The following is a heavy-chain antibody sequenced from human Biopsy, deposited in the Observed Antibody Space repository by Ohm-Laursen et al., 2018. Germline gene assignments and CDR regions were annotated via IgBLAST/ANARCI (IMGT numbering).Heavy chain of an antibody. CDR1: GGSTNDHF. J-gene: IGHJ2*01. Sequence: SETLSLTCSVSGGSTNDHFWSWIRQPAGEALEWIGRIYSSGGTSYNPSLKSRISMSMDTSNNQFSLTLTSVTAADTAVYYCARTPGKAVAGRFLDLWGRGTLVTVSS. CDR2: IYSSGGT. D-gene: IGHD6-19*01. CDR3: ARTPGKAVAGRFLDL. V-gene: IGHV4-4*07.